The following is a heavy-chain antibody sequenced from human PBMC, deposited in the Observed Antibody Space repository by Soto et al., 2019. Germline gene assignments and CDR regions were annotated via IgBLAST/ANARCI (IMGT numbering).Heavy chain of an antibody. CDR3: ASSSWRHYGDQTNQWFDP. CDR2: IIPNFGTA. J-gene: IGHJ5*02. D-gene: IGHD4-17*01. V-gene: IGHV1-69*01. Sequence: QVQLVQSGAEVKKPGSSVKVSCKASGGTFSSYAISWVRQAPGHGLEWMGGIIPNFGTANYAQKFQGRVTITTDESTSTAYMELSSLRSEDTAVYDCASSSWRHYGDQTNQWFDPWAQGTLVTVSS. CDR1: GGTFSSYA.